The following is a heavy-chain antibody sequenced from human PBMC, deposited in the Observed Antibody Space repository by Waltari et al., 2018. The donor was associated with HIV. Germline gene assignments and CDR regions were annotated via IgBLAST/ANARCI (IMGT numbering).Heavy chain of an antibody. Sequence: EVQLLESGGGLVQPGGSLRLSCAASGFTFSSYAMSWVRQAPGKGLEWVSAISGSGGSTYYADSVKGRFTSSRDNSKNTLYLQMNSLRAEDTAVYYCAKYRDSSGYQYYFDYWGQGTLVTVSS. CDR1: GFTFSSYA. CDR2: ISGSGGST. D-gene: IGHD3-22*01. V-gene: IGHV3-23*01. J-gene: IGHJ4*02. CDR3: AKYRDSSGYQYYFDY.